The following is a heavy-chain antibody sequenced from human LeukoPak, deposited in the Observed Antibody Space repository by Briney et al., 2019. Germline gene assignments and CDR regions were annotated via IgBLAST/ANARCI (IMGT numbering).Heavy chain of an antibody. CDR1: GYTFTDYY. V-gene: IGHV1-69-2*01. CDR2: VDLEDGET. CDR3: ATDPFDSSGHDAFDI. J-gene: IGHJ3*02. D-gene: IGHD3-22*01. Sequence: GASVKISCKASGYTFTDYYMHWVQQAPGKGLEWMGLVDLEDGETIYAEKFQGRVTITADTSTDTAYMELSSLRSEDTAVYYCATDPFDSSGHDAFDIWGQGTMVTVSS.